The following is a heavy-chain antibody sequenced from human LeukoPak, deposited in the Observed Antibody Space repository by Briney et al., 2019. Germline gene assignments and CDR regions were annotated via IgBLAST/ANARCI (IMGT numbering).Heavy chain of an antibody. CDR2: ISAYNGNT. J-gene: IGHJ4*02. D-gene: IGHD3-22*01. Sequence: ASVKVSCKASGYTFTSYGISWVRQAPGQGLEWMGWISAYNGNTNYAQKLQGRVTMTTDTSTSTAYMELRSLRSDDTAVYYCAREYYDSSGYYLVDYCGQGTLVTVSS. CDR1: GYTFTSYG. CDR3: AREYYDSSGYYLVDY. V-gene: IGHV1-18*01.